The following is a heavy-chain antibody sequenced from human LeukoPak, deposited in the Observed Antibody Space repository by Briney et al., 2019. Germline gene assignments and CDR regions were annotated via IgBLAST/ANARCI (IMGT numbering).Heavy chain of an antibody. Sequence: GGSLRLSCAASGFTFRSYTMTWVRQAPGTGLEWVATINSDGSAKYLVDSVKGRFTISRDNAKNLVYLQMSILRAEDTAVYYCADLGTSDCGQGTLVTVSS. D-gene: IGHD1-7*01. V-gene: IGHV3-7*01. CDR1: GFTFRSYT. J-gene: IGHJ4*02. CDR3: ADLGTSD. CDR2: INSDGSAK.